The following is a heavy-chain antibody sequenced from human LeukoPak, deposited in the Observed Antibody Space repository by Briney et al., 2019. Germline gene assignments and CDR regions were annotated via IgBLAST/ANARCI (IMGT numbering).Heavy chain of an antibody. Sequence: PSETLSLTCTVSGGSISSGSYYWSWIRQPAGKGLEWIGRIYTSGSTNYNPSLKSRVTMSVDTSKNQFSLKLSSVTAADTAVYYCAREEMAVAEPGSLDYWGQGTLVTVSS. CDR2: IYTSGST. V-gene: IGHV4-61*02. J-gene: IGHJ4*02. CDR3: AREEMAVAEPGSLDY. D-gene: IGHD6-19*01. CDR1: GGSISSGSYY.